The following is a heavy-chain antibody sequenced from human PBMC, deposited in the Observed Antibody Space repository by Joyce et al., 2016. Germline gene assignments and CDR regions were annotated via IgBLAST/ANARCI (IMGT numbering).Heavy chain of an antibody. V-gene: IGHV3-73*02. CDR2: MRRKANGDAT. Sequence: EVQLVESGGGLVQPGGSLKLSCAVSGFTLSGSSVQWVRQASGKGLEWGGRMRRKANGDATAYAASVKGRFSISRDDSKNTAYLQMNSLKTEDTAVYYCSNYDLWSGYSPSRDVWGQGSTVTVSS. D-gene: IGHD3-3*01. CDR1: GFTLSGSS. CDR3: SNYDLWSGYSPSRDV. J-gene: IGHJ6*02.